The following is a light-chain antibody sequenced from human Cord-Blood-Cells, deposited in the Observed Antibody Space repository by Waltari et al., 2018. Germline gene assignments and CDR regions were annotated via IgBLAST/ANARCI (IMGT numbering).Light chain of an antibody. CDR1: SGHISYA. Sequence: QLVLPQSPSASASLGASVKLTCTLSSGHISYAIAWHQQQPEKGPRYLMKLNSDGSHSKGDGIPDRFSGSSSGAERYLTISSLQSEDEADYYCQTWGTGVFGGGTKLTVL. J-gene: IGLJ3*02. V-gene: IGLV4-69*01. CDR3: QTWGTGV. CDR2: LNSDGSH.